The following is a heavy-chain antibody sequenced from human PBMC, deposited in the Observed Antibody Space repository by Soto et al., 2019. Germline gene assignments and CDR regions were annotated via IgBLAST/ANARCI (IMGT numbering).Heavy chain of an antibody. CDR2: IIPIFGTA. CDR3: AREVYSGSYYGWFDP. D-gene: IGHD1-26*01. Sequence: QVQLVQSGAEVKKPGSSVKVSCKASGGTFSSYAISWVRQAPGQGLEWMGGIIPIFGTANYAQKFQGRVTIXXDXSXTTAYMELSSLRSEDTAVYYCAREVYSGSYYGWFDPWGQGTLVTVSS. J-gene: IGHJ5*02. CDR1: GGTFSSYA. V-gene: IGHV1-69*12.